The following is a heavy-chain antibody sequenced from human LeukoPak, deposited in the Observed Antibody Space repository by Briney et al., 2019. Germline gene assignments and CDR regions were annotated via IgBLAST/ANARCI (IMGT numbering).Heavy chain of an antibody. CDR3: ASNGHRIAVAGTDKNWFDP. V-gene: IGHV1-2*02. CDR1: GYTFTGYY. CDR2: INPNSGGT. D-gene: IGHD6-19*01. Sequence: ASVKVSCKASGYTFTGYYMHWVRQAPGQGLEWMGWINPNSGGTNYAQRFQGRVTMTRDTSISTAYMELSRLRSEDTAVYYCASNGHRIAVAGTDKNWFDPWGQGTLVTVSS. J-gene: IGHJ5*02.